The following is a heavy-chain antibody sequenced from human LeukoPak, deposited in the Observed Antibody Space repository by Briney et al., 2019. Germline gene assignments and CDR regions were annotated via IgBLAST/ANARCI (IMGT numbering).Heavy chain of an antibody. CDR1: GGSISSYF. V-gene: IGHV4-59*01. D-gene: IGHD3-9*01. CDR3: ARGDFDWLSRFDY. CDR2: IYYSGST. J-gene: IGHJ4*02. Sequence: SETLSLTCTVSGGSISSYFWSWIRQPPGKGLEWIGYIYYSGSTNYNPSLKSRATISVDTSKNQFSLKLSSVTAADTAVYYCARGDFDWLSRFDYWGQGTLVTVSS.